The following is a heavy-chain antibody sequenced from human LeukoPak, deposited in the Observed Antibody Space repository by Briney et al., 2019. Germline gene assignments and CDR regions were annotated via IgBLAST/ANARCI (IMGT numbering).Heavy chain of an antibody. CDR1: GGSTSSYY. CDR2: IYTSGIISGNT. Sequence: PSETLSLTCFVSGGSTSSYYWSWIRQPPGKGLEWIGRIYTSGIISGNTNYNPSLKSRVTMSVDTSKNQFSLKLTSVTAADTAVYYCAKDRYYYDSSGYYSAFDTWGQGTMVTVSS. CDR3: AKDRYYYDSSGYYSAFDT. J-gene: IGHJ3*02. V-gene: IGHV4-4*07. D-gene: IGHD3-22*01.